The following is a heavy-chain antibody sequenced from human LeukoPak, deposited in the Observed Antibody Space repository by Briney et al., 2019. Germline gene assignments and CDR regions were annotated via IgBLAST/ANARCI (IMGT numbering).Heavy chain of an antibody. V-gene: IGHV3-9*01. CDR1: GFTFDDYA. CDR2: ISWNSGSI. Sequence: GRSLRLSCAASGFTFDDYAMHWVRQAPGKGLEWVSGISWNSGSIGYADSVKGRFTISRDNAKNTLYLQMNSLRAEDTAVYYCAGPIFGVVYFDYWGQGTLVTVSS. J-gene: IGHJ4*02. CDR3: AGPIFGVVYFDY. D-gene: IGHD3-3*01.